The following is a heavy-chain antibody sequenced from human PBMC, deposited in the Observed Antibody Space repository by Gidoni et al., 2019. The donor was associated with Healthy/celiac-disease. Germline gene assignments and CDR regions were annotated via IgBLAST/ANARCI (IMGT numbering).Heavy chain of an antibody. Sequence: EVQLLESGGGLVQPGGSLRLSCAASVFTFSSYAMSWVRQAPGKGLEWVSAIRGSGGSTYYADSVKGRFTISRDNSKNTLYLQMNSLRAEDTAVYYCAKDLEVVVVPAWNYWGQGTLVTVSS. D-gene: IGHD2-2*01. CDR3: AKDLEVVVVPAWNY. CDR1: VFTFSSYA. J-gene: IGHJ4*02. V-gene: IGHV3-23*01. CDR2: IRGSGGST.